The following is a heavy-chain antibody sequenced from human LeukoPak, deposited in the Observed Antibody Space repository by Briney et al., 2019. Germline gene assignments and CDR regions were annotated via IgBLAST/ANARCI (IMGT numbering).Heavy chain of an antibody. J-gene: IGHJ4*02. Sequence: PSETLSLTCTVSGDSINSPHYYWAWIRQPPGKGLEWIGSIYYSGGAYSHPSLKSRATIFVDTSNNHFSLKLRSVTAADTAVYYCARQLIQPRAFDSWGQGTLVTVSS. D-gene: IGHD3-16*01. CDR3: ARQLIQPRAFDS. CDR2: IYYSGGA. CDR1: GDSINSPHYY. V-gene: IGHV4-39*01.